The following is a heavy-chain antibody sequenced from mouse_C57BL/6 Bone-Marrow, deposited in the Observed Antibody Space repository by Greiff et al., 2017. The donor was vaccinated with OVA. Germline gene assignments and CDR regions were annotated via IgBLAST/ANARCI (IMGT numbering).Heavy chain of an antibody. J-gene: IGHJ4*01. Sequence: EVKLVESGGGLVKPGGSLKLSCAASGFTFSSYAMSWVRQTPEKRLEWVATISDGGSYTYYPDNVKGRFTFSRDNAKNNLYLQMSHLKSEDTAMYYCARGGGLRGGYAMDDWGQGTSVTVSS. D-gene: IGHD2-4*01. CDR2: ISDGGSYT. V-gene: IGHV5-4*03. CDR1: GFTFSSYA. CDR3: ARGGGLRGGYAMDD.